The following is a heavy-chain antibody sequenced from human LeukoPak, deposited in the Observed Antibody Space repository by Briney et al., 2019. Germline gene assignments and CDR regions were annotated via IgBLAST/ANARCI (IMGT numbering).Heavy chain of an antibody. CDR2: IYTSGST. CDR1: GGSISSGSYY. V-gene: IGHV4-61*02. Sequence: SETLSLTCTVSGGSISSGSYYWSWIRQPAGKGLEWIGRIYTSGSTNYNPSLKSRVTISVDTSKNQFSLKLSSVTAADTAVYYCARDLYDSSGYPLGYWGQGTLVTVSS. J-gene: IGHJ4*02. D-gene: IGHD3-22*01. CDR3: ARDLYDSSGYPLGY.